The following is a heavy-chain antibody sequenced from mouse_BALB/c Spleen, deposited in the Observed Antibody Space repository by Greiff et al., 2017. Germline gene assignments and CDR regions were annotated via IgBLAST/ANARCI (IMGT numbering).Heavy chain of an antibody. Sequence: VQLKQSGPGLVKPSQSLSLTCSVTGYSITSGYYWNWIRQFPGNKLEWMGYISYDGSNNYNPSLKNRISITRDTSKNQFFLKLNSVTTEDTATYYCASGLYGNYVYFDYWGQGTTLTVSS. CDR1: GYSITSGYY. J-gene: IGHJ2*01. CDR3: ASGLYGNYVYFDY. D-gene: IGHD2-1*01. CDR2: ISYDGSN. V-gene: IGHV3-6*02.